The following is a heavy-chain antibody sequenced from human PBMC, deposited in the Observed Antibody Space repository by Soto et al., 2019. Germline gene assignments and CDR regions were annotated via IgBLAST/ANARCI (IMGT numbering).Heavy chain of an antibody. CDR1: GYTLTSYY. J-gene: IGHJ6*02. CDR2: INPSGGST. CDR3: ARNLDQQLRKRYYYYGMDV. Sequence: ASVKVSCKAPGYTLTSYYMHWVRQAPGQGLEWMGIINPSGGSTNYAQKFQGRVTMTRDTSTSTVYMELSSLRSEDTAVYYCARNLDQQLRKRYYYYGMDVCGQGTTVTVSS. V-gene: IGHV1-46*03. D-gene: IGHD6-13*01.